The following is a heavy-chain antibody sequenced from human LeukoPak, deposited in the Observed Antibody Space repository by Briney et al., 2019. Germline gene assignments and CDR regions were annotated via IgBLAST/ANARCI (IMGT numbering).Heavy chain of an antibody. Sequence: ASVKVSCKASGYTFTTYYMHWVRQAPGQGLEWMGIINPSGGSTGYAQKIQGRVTMTRDTSTSTVYMELSSLRSEDTAVYYCARDREWELGYYFDYWGQGTLVTVSS. V-gene: IGHV1-46*01. D-gene: IGHD1-26*01. CDR2: INPSGGST. CDR1: GYTFTTYY. CDR3: ARDREWELGYYFDY. J-gene: IGHJ4*02.